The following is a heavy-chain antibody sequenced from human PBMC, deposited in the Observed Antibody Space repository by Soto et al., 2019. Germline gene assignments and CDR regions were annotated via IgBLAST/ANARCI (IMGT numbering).Heavy chain of an antibody. V-gene: IGHV1-3*01. CDR2: INAGNGNT. D-gene: IGHD3-9*01. CDR1: GYTFTSYA. J-gene: IGHJ6*02. CDR3: AADTGDYDILTGYYNSYYYGMDV. Sequence: ASVKVSCKASGYTFTSYAMHWVRQAPGQRLEWMGWINAGNGNTKYSQKFQGRVTITRDTSASTAYMELSSLRSEDTAVYYCAADTGDYDILTGYYNSYYYGMDVWGQGTTVTVSS.